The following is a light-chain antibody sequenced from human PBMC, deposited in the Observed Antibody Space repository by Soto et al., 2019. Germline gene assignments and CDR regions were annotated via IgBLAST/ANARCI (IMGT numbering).Light chain of an antibody. CDR2: AVS. CDR3: ISYTDRQSYL. Sequence: LTQPASVSGSPGQSITISCSGTSSDIGSYNHVAWYQQFPGKSPKLMIYAVSDRPSGVSDRFSGSKSGITASLTISGLQTEDEADYYCISYTDRQSYLFGTGTKV. V-gene: IGLV2-14*03. J-gene: IGLJ1*01. CDR1: SSDIGSYNH.